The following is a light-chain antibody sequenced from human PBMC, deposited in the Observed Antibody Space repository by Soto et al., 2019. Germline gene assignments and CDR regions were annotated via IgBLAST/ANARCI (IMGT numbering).Light chain of an antibody. J-gene: IGLJ1*01. CDR3: IAYTGSSASYV. CDR2: EVS. CDR1: SSDIGTYNH. Sequence: QSVLTQPASVSGSPGQSITISCSGTSSDIGTYNHVAWYQQFPGKSPKLTIYEVSSRPSGVSSRFSGSKSGNTAFLTISGLQPQDEADYYCIAYTGSSASYVFGSGTKVTVL. V-gene: IGLV2-14*01.